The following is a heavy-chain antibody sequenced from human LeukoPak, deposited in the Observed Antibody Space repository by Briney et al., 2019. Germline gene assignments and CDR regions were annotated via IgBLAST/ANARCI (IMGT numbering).Heavy chain of an antibody. CDR3: ARDPIGSRWPYYFDY. CDR2: ISAGNGNT. J-gene: IGHJ4*02. CDR1: GYTFTTYA. D-gene: IGHD2-15*01. Sequence: ASVKVSCKASGYTFTTYAMHWVRQAPGQRLEWMGWISAGNGNTKYSQKFQARVTITRDTSASTAYMELSSLRSEDTAVYYCARDPIGSRWPYYFDYWGQGTLVTVSS. V-gene: IGHV1-3*01.